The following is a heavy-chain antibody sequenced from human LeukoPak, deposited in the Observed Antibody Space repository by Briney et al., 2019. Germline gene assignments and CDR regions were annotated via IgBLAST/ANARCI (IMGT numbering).Heavy chain of an antibody. J-gene: IGHJ3*02. CDR3: TRGGGTYSGAFDI. CDR2: IYSGDIT. V-gene: IGHV3-66*01. CDR1: EFTVSSNY. D-gene: IGHD1-26*01. Sequence: GGSLRLSCAASEFTVSSNYMSWVRQAPGKGLEWVSVIYSGDITYYADSVKGRFTVSRDNSKNTLFLQMNSLRTEDTAVYYCTRGGGTYSGAFDIWGQGTMVTASS.